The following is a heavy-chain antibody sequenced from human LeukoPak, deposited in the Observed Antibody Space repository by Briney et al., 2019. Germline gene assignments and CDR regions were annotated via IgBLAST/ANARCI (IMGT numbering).Heavy chain of an antibody. J-gene: IGHJ4*02. CDR1: GFTFSSYW. D-gene: IGHD3-16*02. Sequence: GGSLRLSCAHSGFTFSSYWMHWIRQAPGKGLEWVSRINTDGSTITYADSVKGRFTISRDNARNTLYLQMNSLRDEDTAVYYCARAGSYRFDYWGQGTLVTVSS. CDR2: INTDGSTI. V-gene: IGHV3-74*03. CDR3: ARAGSYRFDY.